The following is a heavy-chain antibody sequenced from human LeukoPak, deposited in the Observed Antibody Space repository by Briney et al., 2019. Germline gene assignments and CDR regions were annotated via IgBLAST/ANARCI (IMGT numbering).Heavy chain of an antibody. CDR3: AKARYSSSWYYSN. D-gene: IGHD6-13*01. Sequence: GGSLRLSCAASRFTFSNYAMSWVRQAPGKGLEWVSAISGSGGSTYYADSVEGRFTISRDNSKNTLYLQMNSLRAEDTAVYYCAKARYSSSWYYSNWGQGTLVTVSS. J-gene: IGHJ4*02. CDR2: ISGSGGST. CDR1: RFTFSNYA. V-gene: IGHV3-23*01.